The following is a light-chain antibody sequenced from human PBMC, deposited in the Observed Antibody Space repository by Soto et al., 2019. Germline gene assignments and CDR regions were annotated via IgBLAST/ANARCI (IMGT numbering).Light chain of an antibody. J-gene: IGKJ2*01. Sequence: RVMTQSPATLSVSPGERATLSCRASQSISSDLAWYQQKPGQAPRLLIYGASTRATGIPARFSASGSGTEFTLTISSLQSEDFAVYYCQQYNNWPYTFGQGTKLEIK. CDR3: QQYNNWPYT. CDR2: GAS. V-gene: IGKV3-15*01. CDR1: QSISSD.